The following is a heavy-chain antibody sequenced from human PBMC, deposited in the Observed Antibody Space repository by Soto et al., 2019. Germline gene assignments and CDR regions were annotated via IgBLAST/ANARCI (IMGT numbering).Heavy chain of an antibody. CDR2: ISYDGRVK. V-gene: IGHV3-30*18. Sequence: PGGSLRLSCAASGFTFSTHGMHWVRQAPGKGLEWVAVISYDGRVKLYADSVKGRLTISRDNSKNTLYLQMDSLRAEDTAVYYCAKEALDTAMIMAYFDFWGQGTLVTVSS. CDR1: GFTFSTHG. CDR3: AKEALDTAMIMAYFDF. D-gene: IGHD5-18*01. J-gene: IGHJ4*02.